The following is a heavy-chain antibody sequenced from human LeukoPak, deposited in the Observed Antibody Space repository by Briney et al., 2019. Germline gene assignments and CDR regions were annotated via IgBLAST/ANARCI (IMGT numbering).Heavy chain of an antibody. Sequence: GGSLRLSCAASGFTVSSDYMTWVRQAPGKGLEWVSVIYSGGSTYYADSVKGRFTISRDNSKNTLYLQMNSLRAEDTAVYYCARGKSYSSGWYPFDYWGQGTLVTVSS. CDR1: GFTVSSDY. D-gene: IGHD6-19*01. V-gene: IGHV3-53*01. CDR3: ARGKSYSSGWYPFDY. J-gene: IGHJ4*02. CDR2: IYSGGST.